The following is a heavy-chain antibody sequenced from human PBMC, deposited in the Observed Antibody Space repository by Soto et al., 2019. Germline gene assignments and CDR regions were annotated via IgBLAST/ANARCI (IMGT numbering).Heavy chain of an antibody. D-gene: IGHD2-2*01. V-gene: IGHV3-48*03. J-gene: IGHJ3*01. Sequence: GGSLRLSCAASGFTFSSSEMYWVRQTPGKGLEWVSYIHPGGQIIFYADSVKGRFTISRDNAKNSVYLQMNNLRAEDTAVYYCARRGSSWGQGTMVTVSS. CDR2: IHPGGQII. CDR1: GFTFSSSE. CDR3: ARRGSS.